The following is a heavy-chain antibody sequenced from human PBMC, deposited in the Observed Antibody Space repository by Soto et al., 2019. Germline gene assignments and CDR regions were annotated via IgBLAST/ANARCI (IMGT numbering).Heavy chain of an antibody. Sequence: ASVKVSCKVSGYTLTELSMHWVRQAPGKGLEWMGGFDPEVGETIYAQKFQGRVTMTEDTSTDTAYMELSSLRSEDTAVYYCARVISPAGDYYYYGMDVWGQGTTVTVSS. CDR2: FDPEVGET. D-gene: IGHD6-19*01. J-gene: IGHJ6*02. V-gene: IGHV1-24*01. CDR1: GYTLTELS. CDR3: ARVISPAGDYYYYGMDV.